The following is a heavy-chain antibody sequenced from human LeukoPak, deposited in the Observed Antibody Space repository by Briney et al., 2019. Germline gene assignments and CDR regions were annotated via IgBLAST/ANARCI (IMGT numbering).Heavy chain of an antibody. CDR1: GYSFISYW. CDR2: IYPGDSDT. J-gene: IGHJ4*02. CDR3: ARPGEDENSGYEY. D-gene: IGHD3-22*01. V-gene: IGHV5-51*01. Sequence: GESLQISCKGSGYSFISYWIGWVRQMPGKGLEWMGIIYPGDSDTRYSPSFLGQVSISADNSLNTAYLQWNNLSASDTAMYYCARPGEDENSGYEYWGQGTQVIVSS.